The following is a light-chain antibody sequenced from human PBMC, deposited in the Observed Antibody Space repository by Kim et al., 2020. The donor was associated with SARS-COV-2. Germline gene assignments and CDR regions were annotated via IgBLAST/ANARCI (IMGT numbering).Light chain of an antibody. V-gene: IGKV1-5*03. Sequence: ASVGDRGTITCRESEISDDWLAWYQQKPVMAPNLLIYKASSLESGVPSRFSGSGSGTEFTLSISSLQPDDFATYYCQHYSRYPYTFGQGTKLEI. CDR1: EISDDW. CDR2: KAS. CDR3: QHYSRYPYT. J-gene: IGKJ2*01.